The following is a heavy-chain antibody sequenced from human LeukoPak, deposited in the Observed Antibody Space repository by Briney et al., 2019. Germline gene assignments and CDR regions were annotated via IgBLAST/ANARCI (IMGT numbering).Heavy chain of an antibody. J-gene: IGHJ5*02. D-gene: IGHD1-26*01. V-gene: IGHV3-23*01. CDR1: GXTFSDYA. CDR2: ISGSGGRT. CDR3: AKDRYSGSFNWFDP. Sequence: GGSLRLSCAASGXTFSDYAMSWVRQAPGKGLEWVSGISGSGGRTYYADSLKGRFTISRDNSKNTLYLQMNSLRAEDTAVYYCAKDRYSGSFNWFDPWGQGTLVTVSS.